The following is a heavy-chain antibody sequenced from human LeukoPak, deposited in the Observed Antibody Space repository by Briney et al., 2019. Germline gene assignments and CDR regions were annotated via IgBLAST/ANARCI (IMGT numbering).Heavy chain of an antibody. CDR1: GYRFTSHW. CDR3: ASATGSSSSWYDT. CDR2: IYPGDSDT. V-gene: IGHV5-51*01. J-gene: IGHJ5*02. D-gene: IGHD6-13*01. Sequence: GESLKISCKGSGYRFTSHWLAWVRKMPGKGLEWKGIIYPGDSDTRYSPSFQGQVTISADKSISAAYLQWSSLKASDTAMYYCASATGSSSSWYDTWGQGTLVTVSA.